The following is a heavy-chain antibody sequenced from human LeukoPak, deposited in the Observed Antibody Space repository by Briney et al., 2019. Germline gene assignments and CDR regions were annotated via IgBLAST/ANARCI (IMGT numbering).Heavy chain of an antibody. J-gene: IGHJ4*02. D-gene: IGHD1-26*01. Sequence: SETLSLTCTVSGYSISSGYYWSWIRQPTGKGLEWIGRIYTSGSTNYDPSLKSRVTISVDTSKKQFSLKLSSVTAADTAVYYCATGGSGSPDYWGQGTLVTVSS. CDR3: ATGGSGSPDY. CDR2: IYTSGST. V-gene: IGHV4-61*02. CDR1: GYSISSGYY.